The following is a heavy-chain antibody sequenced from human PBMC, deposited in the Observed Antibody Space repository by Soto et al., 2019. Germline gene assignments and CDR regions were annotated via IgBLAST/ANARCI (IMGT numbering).Heavy chain of an antibody. D-gene: IGHD3-22*01. V-gene: IGHV2-5*01. CDR2: GE. J-gene: IGHJ4*02. CDR3: TLIDDSSRGPIY. Sequence: QITLKESGPTLVKPTQTLTLTCTVSGFSLSTRGKTLGWIRQPPGEAPEWLALGEQYSPSLQIRLTFTKDTSKHQVVLTRTDMDPVDTATYYCTLIDDSSRGPIYWGQGILVTVSS. CDR1: GFSLSTRGKT.